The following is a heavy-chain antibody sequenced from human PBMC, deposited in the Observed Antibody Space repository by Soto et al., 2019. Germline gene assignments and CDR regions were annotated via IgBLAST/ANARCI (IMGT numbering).Heavy chain of an antibody. CDR1: GGSISSSSYY. CDR3: AREASGYDFCWFDP. Sequence: QLQLQESGPGLVKPSETLSLTCTVSGGSISSSSYYWGWIRQPPGKGLEWIGSIFYSGSTYYNPSLKSRVTISVDTSKNQFSLKLSSVTAADTAVYYCAREASGYDFCWFDPWGQGTLVTVSS. D-gene: IGHD5-12*01. J-gene: IGHJ5*02. V-gene: IGHV4-39*01. CDR2: IFYSGST.